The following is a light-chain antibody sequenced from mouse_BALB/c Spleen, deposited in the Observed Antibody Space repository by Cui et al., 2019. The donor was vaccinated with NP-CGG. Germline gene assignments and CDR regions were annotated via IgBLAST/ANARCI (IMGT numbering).Light chain of an antibody. CDR3: ALWYSNHWV. J-gene: IGLJ1*01. V-gene: IGLV1*01. CDR2: GTN. Sequence: QAVVTQESPLTTSPGETVTLTCRSSIGAVTTSNYANWVQEKPDHLFTGLIGGTNNRAPGVSARFSGSLIGDKAALTITGAQTEDEAIYFCALWYSNHWVFGGGTKMTVL. CDR1: IGAVTTSNY.